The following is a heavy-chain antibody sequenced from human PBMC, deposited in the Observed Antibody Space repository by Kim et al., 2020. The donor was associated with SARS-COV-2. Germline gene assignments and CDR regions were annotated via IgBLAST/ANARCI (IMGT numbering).Heavy chain of an antibody. D-gene: IGHD3-3*01. Sequence: SETLSLTCTVSGGSISSYYWSWIRQPPGKGLEWIGYIYYSGSTNYNPSLKSRVTISVDTSKNQFSLKLSSVTAADTAVYYCARLRFLEGYYYYMDVWGKG. CDR2: IYYSGST. J-gene: IGHJ6*03. CDR3: ARLRFLEGYYYYMDV. CDR1: GGSISSYY. V-gene: IGHV4-59*01.